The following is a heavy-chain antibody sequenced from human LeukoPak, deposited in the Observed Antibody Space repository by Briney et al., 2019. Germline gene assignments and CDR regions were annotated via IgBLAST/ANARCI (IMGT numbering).Heavy chain of an antibody. J-gene: IGHJ4*02. CDR1: GGSISSGGYY. V-gene: IGHV4-61*08. Sequence: SETLSLTCTVSGGSISSGGYYWSWIRQPPGKGLEWIGYIYYSGSTNYNPSLKSRVTISVDTSKNQFSLKLGSVTAADTAVYYCASGTAAANEIGYFDYWGQGTLVTVSS. CDR3: ASGTAAANEIGYFDY. CDR2: IYYSGST. D-gene: IGHD6-25*01.